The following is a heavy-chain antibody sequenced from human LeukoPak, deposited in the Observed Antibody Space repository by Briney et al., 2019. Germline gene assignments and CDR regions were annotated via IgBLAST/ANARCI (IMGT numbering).Heavy chain of an antibody. V-gene: IGHV1-58*02. CDR1: GCTSTTST. CDR3: AADQPRYPDAFDI. J-gene: IGHJ3*02. D-gene: IGHD1-1*01. CDR2: IVVDSGDT. Sequence: TSVNVSCKASGCTSTTSTRQWVRQARGQRLEWIGWIVVDSGDTNYAEKLQETVTITRDMSTSTVYMELSSLRSDDTAVYYCAADQPRYPDAFDIWGQGTMVTVSS.